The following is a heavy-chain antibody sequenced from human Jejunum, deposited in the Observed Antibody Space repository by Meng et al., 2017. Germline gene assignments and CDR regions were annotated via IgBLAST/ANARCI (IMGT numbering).Heavy chain of an antibody. J-gene: IGHJ4*02. CDR3: ARDWGDVRGGFDF. CDR1: GDSVSSNSAA. CDR2: TYYRSKYYN. Sequence: QGQLPQLSPGLVKPSQTLSRAGAIAGDSVSSNSAAWNWIRQSPSRGLEWLGRTYYRSKYYNDYALSVKSRITINPDTSKNQFSLQLNSVTPEDTAIYYCARDWGDVRGGFDFWGQGTLVTVSS. V-gene: IGHV6-1*01. D-gene: IGHD3-10*02.